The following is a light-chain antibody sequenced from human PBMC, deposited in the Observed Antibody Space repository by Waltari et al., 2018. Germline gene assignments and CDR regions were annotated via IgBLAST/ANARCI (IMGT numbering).Light chain of an antibody. CDR2: GAS. Sequence: VLTQSPGTLSLSPGERATLSCRASQNIGRTLTWYQQKPGQSPRLLIYGASIRAAGIPDRFSGSGSGTDFILTITRLEPEDFAVYYCQNYERLPVTFGQGTKVEIK. V-gene: IGKV3-20*01. J-gene: IGKJ1*01. CDR3: QNYERLPVT. CDR1: QNIGRT.